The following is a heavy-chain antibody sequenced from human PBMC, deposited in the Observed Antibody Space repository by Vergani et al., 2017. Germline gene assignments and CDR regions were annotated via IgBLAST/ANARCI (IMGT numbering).Heavy chain of an antibody. CDR2: ISSSSGYI. V-gene: IGHV3-21*01. D-gene: IGHD1-26*01. CDR1: GFTFSSYS. CDR3: ARVGASWGYFDY. J-gene: IGHJ4*02. Sequence: EVQLVESGGGLVKPGGSLRLSCAASGFTFSSYSMNWVRQAPGKGLEWVSSISSSSGYIYYAESVKGRFTITRDNAKNSLYLQMNSLRAEDTAVYYCARVGASWGYFDYWGQGTLVTVSS.